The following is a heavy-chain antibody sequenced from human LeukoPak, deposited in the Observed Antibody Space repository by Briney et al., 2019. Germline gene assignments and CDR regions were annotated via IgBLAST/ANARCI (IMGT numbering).Heavy chain of an antibody. D-gene: IGHD2-2*01. J-gene: IGHJ4*02. Sequence: GGSLRLSCAASGFTFSSYAMSWVRQAPGKGLEWVSAIGGSGGSTYYADSVKGRFTISRDNSKNTLYLQMNSLRAEDTAVYYCANGPVPAIDYWGQGTLVTVSS. CDR2: IGGSGGST. CDR3: ANGPVPAIDY. V-gene: IGHV3-23*01. CDR1: GFTFSSYA.